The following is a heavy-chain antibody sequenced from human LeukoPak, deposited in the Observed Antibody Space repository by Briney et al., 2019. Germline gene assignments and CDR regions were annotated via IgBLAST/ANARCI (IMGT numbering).Heavy chain of an antibody. J-gene: IGHJ4*02. CDR2: ISSSGGTT. CDR1: GFTFSTYA. CDR3: AKDRNAWPTNFDA. D-gene: IGHD5-24*01. Sequence: GGSLTLSCPASGFTFSTYAVSWVRQAPGKGLEWVSAISSSGGTTYYADSVKGRFSISRDNSKNTLYLQMNSLRAEDTAVYYCAKDRNAWPTNFDAWGQGTLVTVSA. V-gene: IGHV3-23*01.